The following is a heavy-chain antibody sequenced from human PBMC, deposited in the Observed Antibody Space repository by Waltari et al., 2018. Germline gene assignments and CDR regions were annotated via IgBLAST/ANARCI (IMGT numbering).Heavy chain of an antibody. V-gene: IGHV5-51*01. CDR3: TRLSTETSYGMDV. Sequence: EVQLVQSGAEVKEPGESLKISCKGSGYSFINSWIGWVRQMPGKGLEWMGNISPADSDTRYSPSVQGQVTISTDKSISTAYLQWSSLKASDTGMYYCTRLSTETSYGMDVWGQGTTVTVSS. J-gene: IGHJ6*02. CDR1: GYSFINSW. D-gene: IGHD4-17*01. CDR2: ISPADSDT.